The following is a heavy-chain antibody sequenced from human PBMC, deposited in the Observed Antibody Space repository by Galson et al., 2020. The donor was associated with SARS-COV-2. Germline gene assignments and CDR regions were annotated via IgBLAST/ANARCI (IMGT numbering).Heavy chain of an antibody. J-gene: IGHJ4*02. CDR1: GFTFSRFA. V-gene: IGHV3-23*01. CDR3: AKETDYGDYSFDS. D-gene: IGHD4-17*01. CDR2: ISDTAATT. Sequence: GESLKISCSASGFTFSRFAMTWVRQPPGKGLEWVSAISDTAATTLYADSVKGRFTISRDNSKNTLYLQMNRLRDEDTAVFYCAKETDYGDYSFDSWGQGTLVTVSS.